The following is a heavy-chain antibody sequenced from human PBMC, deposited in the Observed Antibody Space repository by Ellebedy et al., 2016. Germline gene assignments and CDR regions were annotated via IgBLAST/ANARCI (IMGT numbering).Heavy chain of an antibody. D-gene: IGHD1-26*01. CDR1: GDSFIDYY. CDR2: IYYSGST. CDR3: ARVREDAFDI. V-gene: IGHV4-59*08. J-gene: IGHJ3*02. Sequence: GSLRLSCAVFGDSFIDYYCNWIRHLPGKGLEWIGYIYYSGSTNYNPSLKSRVTISVDTSKNQFSLKLSSVTAADTAVYYCARVREDAFDIWGQGTMVTVSS.